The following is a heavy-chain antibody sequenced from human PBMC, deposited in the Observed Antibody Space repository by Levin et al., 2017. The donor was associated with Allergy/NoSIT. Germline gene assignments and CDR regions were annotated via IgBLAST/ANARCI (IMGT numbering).Heavy chain of an antibody. CDR1: GFTFGDYA. Sequence: HPGGSLRLSCTGSGFTFGDYAMSWVRQAPGKGLEWVGFIRSKAHGGTTEYAASVKGRLTISRDDSKSIAYLQMNSLKTEDTAVYFCARGGPPNYDYNWGSYRDGYFDYWGQGTLVTVSS. D-gene: IGHD3-16*02. V-gene: IGHV3-49*04. J-gene: IGHJ4*02. CDR2: IRSKAHGGTT. CDR3: ARGGPPNYDYNWGSYRDGYFDY.